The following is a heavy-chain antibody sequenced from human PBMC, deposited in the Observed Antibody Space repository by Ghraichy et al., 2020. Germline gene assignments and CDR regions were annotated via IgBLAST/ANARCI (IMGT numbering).Heavy chain of an antibody. CDR1: GGSINTYY. CDR2: IYYSGST. CDR3: ARGGSRPGWLVFRY. Sequence: SETLSLTCTVSGGSINTYYWSWIRQPPGKGLEWIGYIYYSGSTNYNPSLESRVTISVDTSKNQFSLKLSSVTAADTAVYYCARGGSRPGWLVFRYWGQGTLVTVSS. J-gene: IGHJ4*02. D-gene: IGHD6-19*01. V-gene: IGHV4-59*01.